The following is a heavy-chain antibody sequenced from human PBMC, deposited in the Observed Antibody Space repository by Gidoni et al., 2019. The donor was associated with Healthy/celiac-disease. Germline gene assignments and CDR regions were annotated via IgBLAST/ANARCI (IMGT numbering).Heavy chain of an antibody. CDR3: ASGPYILTGYYKDYYYGMDV. Sequence: QVQLVQSGAEVKKPGASVKVSCKASGYTFTSYGISWVRQAPGQGLEWMGWISAYNGTTNYAQKLQGRVTMTTDTSTSTAYMELRSLRSDDTAVYYCASGPYILTGYYKDYYYGMDVWGQGTTVTVSS. V-gene: IGHV1-18*01. CDR1: GYTFTSYG. D-gene: IGHD3-9*01. J-gene: IGHJ6*02. CDR2: ISAYNGTT.